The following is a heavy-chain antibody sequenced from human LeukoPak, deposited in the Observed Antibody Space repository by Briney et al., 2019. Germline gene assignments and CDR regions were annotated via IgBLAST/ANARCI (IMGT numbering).Heavy chain of an antibody. CDR3: ARTTTPHYYGSGSYSLGY. J-gene: IGHJ4*02. CDR1: GFTFSTYA. V-gene: IGHV3-30-3*01. Sequence: FLRLSCAASGFTFSTYAMYWVRQGPGKVLEWVAVISYDGSNKYYADSVKGRFTISRDNSKNTLYLQMSSLSAEDTAVYYCARTTTPHYYGSGSYSLGYWGQGTLVTVPS. CDR2: ISYDGSNK. D-gene: IGHD3-10*01.